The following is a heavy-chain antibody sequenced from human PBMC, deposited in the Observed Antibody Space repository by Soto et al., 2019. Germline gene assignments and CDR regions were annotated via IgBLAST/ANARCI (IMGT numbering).Heavy chain of an antibody. D-gene: IGHD6-19*01. CDR3: AKDWLNNYYYYGMDV. V-gene: IGHV3-23*01. CDR1: GFTFSSYA. J-gene: IGHJ6*02. Sequence: LRLSCAASGFTFSSYAMSWVRQAPGKGLEWVSAISGSGGSTYYADSVKGRFTISRDNSKNTLYLQMNSLRAEDTAVYYCAKDWLNNYYYYGMDVWGQGTTVTVSS. CDR2: ISGSGGST.